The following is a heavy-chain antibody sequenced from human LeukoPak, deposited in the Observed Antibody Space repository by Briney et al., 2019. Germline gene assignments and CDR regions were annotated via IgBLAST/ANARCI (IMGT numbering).Heavy chain of an antibody. CDR3: TYAADYFDF. V-gene: IGHV3-15*01. J-gene: IGHJ4*02. CDR2: IKSKTHGGTR. Sequence: GGSLRLSCAASGFTFSNAWMTWVRQAPGKGLEWVGHIKSKTHGGTRDYAAPVKGRFTISRDDSKHTLNLQMNSLKTEDTAVYYCTYAADYFDFWGQGTLVTVSS. CDR1: GFTFSNAW. D-gene: IGHD6-25*01.